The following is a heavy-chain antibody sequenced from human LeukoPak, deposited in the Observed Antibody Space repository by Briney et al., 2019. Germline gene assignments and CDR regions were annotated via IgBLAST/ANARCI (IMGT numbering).Heavy chain of an antibody. V-gene: IGHV1-8*01. Sequence: ASVKVSCKASGYTFTSYDINWVRQATGQGLEWMGWMNLNSGNTGYAQKFQGRVTMTRNTSISTAYMELSSLRSEDTAVYYCASRVYSYGYLGFDPWGQGTLVTVSS. J-gene: IGHJ5*02. CDR2: MNLNSGNT. CDR3: ASRVYSYGYLGFDP. CDR1: GYTFTSYD. D-gene: IGHD5-18*01.